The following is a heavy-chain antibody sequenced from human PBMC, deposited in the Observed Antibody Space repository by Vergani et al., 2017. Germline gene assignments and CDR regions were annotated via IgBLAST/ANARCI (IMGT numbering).Heavy chain of an antibody. CDR3: ARDLDVGMIVVPYWYFDL. Sequence: EVQLVESGGGLVQPGGSLRLSCAASGFTFSSYSMNWVRQAPGKGLEWVSYISSSSSTIYYADSVKGRFTISRDNAKNSLYLQMNSLRAEDTAVYYCARDLDVGMIVVPYWYFDLWGRGTLVTVYS. CDR1: GFTFSSYS. D-gene: IGHD3-22*01. CDR2: ISSSSSTI. J-gene: IGHJ2*01. V-gene: IGHV3-48*01.